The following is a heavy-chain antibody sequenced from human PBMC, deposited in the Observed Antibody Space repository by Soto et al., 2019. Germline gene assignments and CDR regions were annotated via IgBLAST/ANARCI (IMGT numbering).Heavy chain of an antibody. CDR1: GGTFSSYT. J-gene: IGHJ6*03. CDR2: IIPILGIA. CDR3: ARARYYYGSGINYYYMDV. V-gene: IGHV1-69*02. Sequence: ASVKVSCKASGGTFSSYTISWVRQAPGQGLEWMGRIIPILGIANYAQKFQGRVTITADKSTSTAYMELSSLRSEDTAVYYCARARYYYGSGINYYYMDVWGKGTTVTV. D-gene: IGHD3-10*01.